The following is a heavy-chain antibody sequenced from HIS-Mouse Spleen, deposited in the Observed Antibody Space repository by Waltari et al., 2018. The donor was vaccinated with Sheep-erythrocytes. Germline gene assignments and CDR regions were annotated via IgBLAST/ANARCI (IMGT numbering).Heavy chain of an antibody. J-gene: IGHJ4*02. CDR3: AQTGATTPHFDY. D-gene: IGHD1-26*01. CDR1: GVTFSSYA. CDR2: IIPILGIA. Sequence: QVQLVQSGSEVKKPGSSVKVSCKASGVTFSSYAISRVRQAPGQGLERMGRIIPILGIANYAQKFQGRVTITADKSTSTAYMELSSLRSEDTAVYYCAQTGATTPHFDYWGQGTLVTVSS. V-gene: IGHV1-69*04.